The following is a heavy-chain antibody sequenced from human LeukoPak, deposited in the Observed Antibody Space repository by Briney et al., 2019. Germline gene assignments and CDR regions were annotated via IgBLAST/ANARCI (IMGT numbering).Heavy chain of an antibody. V-gene: IGHV4-59*01. J-gene: IGHJ4*02. CDR1: GGSISPYY. CDR2: IYYSGST. CDR3: ARFWGSYRYISARAYYFDY. Sequence: SETLSLTCSVSGGSISPYYWSWIRQPPGKGLEWIGYIYYSGSTNYNPSLKSRVTISVDTSKNQSSLKLSSVTAADTAVYYCARFWGSYRYISARAYYFDYWGQGTLVTVSS. D-gene: IGHD3-16*02.